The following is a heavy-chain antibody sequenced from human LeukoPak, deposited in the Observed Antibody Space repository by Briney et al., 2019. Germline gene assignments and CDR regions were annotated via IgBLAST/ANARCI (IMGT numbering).Heavy chain of an antibody. J-gene: IGHJ4*02. V-gene: IGHV3-23*01. Sequence: GGSLRLSCAASGFIFSSYVISWVRQTPGKGLEWVSAIRGSGGNTYYADSVKGRFTISRDNSKNTLYLQMNSLRAEDTAVYYCARGGPAAGRFDYWGQGTLATVSS. CDR1: GFIFSSYV. CDR3: ARGGPAAGRFDY. D-gene: IGHD6-13*01. CDR2: IRGSGGNT.